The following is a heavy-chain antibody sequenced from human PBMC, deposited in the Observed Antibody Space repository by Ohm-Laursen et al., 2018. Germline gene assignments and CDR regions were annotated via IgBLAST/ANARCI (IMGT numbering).Heavy chain of an antibody. CDR3: ARDRGSCYYYGMDV. CDR2: IYSGGST. V-gene: IGHV3-53*01. J-gene: IGHJ6*02. Sequence: SLRLSCAASGFTVSSNYMSWVRQAPGKGLEWVSVIYSGGSTYYADPVKVRFTISRDNSKNTLYLQMNILRAEDSALYYCARDRGSCYYYGMDVWGQGSTVTVSS. CDR1: GFTVSSNY.